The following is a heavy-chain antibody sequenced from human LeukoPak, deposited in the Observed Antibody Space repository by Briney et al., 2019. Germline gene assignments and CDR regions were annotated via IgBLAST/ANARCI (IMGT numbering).Heavy chain of an antibody. V-gene: IGHV3-21*01. D-gene: IGHD2-2*01. CDR1: GFTFSSYS. CDR3: ARVPVVPAAIFYYGMGV. J-gene: IGHJ6*04. Sequence: GGSLRLSCAASGFTFSSYSMNWVRQAPGKGLEWVSSISSSSSYIYYADSVKGRFTISRDNAKNSLYLQMNSLRAEDTAVYYCARVPVVPAAIFYYGMGVWGKGTTVTVSS. CDR2: ISSSSSYI.